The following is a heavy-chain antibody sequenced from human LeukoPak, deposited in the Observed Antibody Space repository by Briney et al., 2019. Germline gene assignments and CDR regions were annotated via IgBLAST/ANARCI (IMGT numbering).Heavy chain of an antibody. CDR2: IKQGGSEI. Sequence: GGSLRLSCAASGFMFRSYWMTWVRQAPGKGLEWVANIKQGGSEIDYLDSVRGRFTISRDDTRNSLYLQMNSLRVEDTAVYYCARDKSIPNLDAFDIWGQGTMVTVSS. CDR3: ARDKSIPNLDAFDI. J-gene: IGHJ3*02. CDR1: GFMFRSYW. D-gene: IGHD1-14*01. V-gene: IGHV3-7*05.